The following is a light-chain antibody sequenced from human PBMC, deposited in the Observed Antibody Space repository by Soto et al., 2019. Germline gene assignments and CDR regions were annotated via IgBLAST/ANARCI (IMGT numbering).Light chain of an antibody. V-gene: IGKV1-5*01. Sequence: IPMTQSPSTVSSSVGDIVTITCRASQSITTWLAWYQQRPGKAPKLLIYDVSSLQSGVPSRFSGSGSGTEFTLTISSLQPDDFATYYCQHYKMDFPWTFGQGTKVDI. CDR2: DVS. CDR1: QSITTW. CDR3: QHYKMDFPWT. J-gene: IGKJ1*01.